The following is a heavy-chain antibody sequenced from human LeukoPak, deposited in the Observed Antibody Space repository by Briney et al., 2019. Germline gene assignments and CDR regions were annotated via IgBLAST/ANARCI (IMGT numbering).Heavy chain of an antibody. CDR3: ARRAGAYSHPYDY. V-gene: IGHV3-53*01. Sequence: GGSLRLSCAASGFTVSSNYMSWVRQAPGKGLEWVSVISVKGRFTISRDNSKNTLYLQMNSLRAGDTAVYYCARRAGAYSHPYDYWGQGTLVTVSS. J-gene: IGHJ4*02. CDR1: GFTVSSNY. CDR2: I. D-gene: IGHD4/OR15-4a*01.